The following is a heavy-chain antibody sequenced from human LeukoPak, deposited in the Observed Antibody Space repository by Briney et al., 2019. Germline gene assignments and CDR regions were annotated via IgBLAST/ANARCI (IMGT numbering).Heavy chain of an antibody. CDR1: GYTFTSYD. CDR2: MNPNSGNT. Sequence: GASVKVSCKASGYTFTSYDINWVRQATGQGLEWMGWMNPNSGNTGYAQKFQGRVTMTRNTSISTAYMELSSLRSDDTAVYYCARTATHYYYMDVWGKGTTVTVSS. D-gene: IGHD2-15*01. J-gene: IGHJ6*03. V-gene: IGHV1-8*01. CDR3: ARTATHYYYMDV.